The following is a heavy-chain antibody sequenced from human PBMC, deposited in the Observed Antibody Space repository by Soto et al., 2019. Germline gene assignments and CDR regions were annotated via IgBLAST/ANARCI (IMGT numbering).Heavy chain of an antibody. V-gene: IGHV1-18*01. CDR1: GYTFTSYG. CDR2: ISAYNGNT. Sequence: ASVKVSCKASGYTFTSYGISWVRQAPGQGLEWMGWISAYNGNTNYAQKLQGRVTMTTDTSTGTAYMELRSLRSDDTAVYYCARDLGARKKGYSSSWYKYYYYGMDVWGQGTTVTVSS. D-gene: IGHD6-13*01. CDR3: ARDLGARKKGYSSSWYKYYYYGMDV. J-gene: IGHJ6*02.